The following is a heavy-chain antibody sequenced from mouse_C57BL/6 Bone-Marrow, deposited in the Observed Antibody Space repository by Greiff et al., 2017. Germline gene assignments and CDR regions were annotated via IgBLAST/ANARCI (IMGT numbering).Heavy chain of an antibody. D-gene: IGHD4-1*01. CDR2: INHGSGGT. CDR1: GYAFTNYL. J-gene: IGHJ3*01. CDR3: ARSKNWDSWFAY. V-gene: IGHV1-54*01. Sequence: VQLQQSGAELVRPGPSVKVSCKASGYAFTNYLIEWVKQRPGQGLEWIGVINHGSGGTNYNEKLKGKATLTADKSSSTAYMQLSRLTSEDSAVYFCARSKNWDSWFAYWGQGTLVTVSA.